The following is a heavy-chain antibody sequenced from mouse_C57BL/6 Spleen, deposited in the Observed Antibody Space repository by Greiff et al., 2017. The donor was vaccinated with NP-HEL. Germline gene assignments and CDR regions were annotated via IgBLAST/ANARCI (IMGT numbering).Heavy chain of an antibody. CDR1: GYTFTSYW. Sequence: VQLQQSGAELVMPGASVKLSCKASGYTFTSYWMHWVKQRPGQGLEWIGEIDPSDSYTNYNQKFKGKSTLTVDKSSSTAYMQLSSLTSEDSAVYYCARGGDGFDYWGQGTTLTVSS. V-gene: IGHV1-69*01. CDR2: IDPSDSYT. D-gene: IGHD2-3*01. CDR3: ARGGDGFDY. J-gene: IGHJ2*01.